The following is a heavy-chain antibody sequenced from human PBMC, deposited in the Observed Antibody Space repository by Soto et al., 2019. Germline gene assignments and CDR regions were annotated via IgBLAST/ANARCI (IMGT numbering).Heavy chain of an antibody. J-gene: IGHJ4*02. CDR2: INTYYGNT. D-gene: IGHD3-3*01. V-gene: IGHV1-18*01. Sequence: QVQLVQSGAEVKKPGTSVKVSCKASGFTFTNYGIACVRQAPGQGLEWMGWINTYYGNTNYAQNFQGRVTMTTDTSTSTAYMELRSLRSDDAAVYYCERLSYYDLGGVDYWGQGTRVTVSS. CDR3: ERLSYYDLGGVDY. CDR1: GFTFTNYG.